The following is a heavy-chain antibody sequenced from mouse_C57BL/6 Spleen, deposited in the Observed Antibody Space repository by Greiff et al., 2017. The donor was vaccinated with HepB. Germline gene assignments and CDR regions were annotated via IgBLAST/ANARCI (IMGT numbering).Heavy chain of an antibody. CDR3: ARDGSSSYYYAMGY. Sequence: QVQLQQPGAELVRPGSSVKLSCKASGYTFTSYWMHWVKQRPIQGLEWIGNIDPSDSETHYNQKFKDKATLTVDKSSSTAYMQLSSLTSEDSAVYYCARDGSSSYYYAMGYWGQGTTVTVSS. CDR1: GYTFTSYW. D-gene: IGHD1-1*01. V-gene: IGHV1-52*01. CDR2: IDPSDSET. J-gene: IGHJ4*01.